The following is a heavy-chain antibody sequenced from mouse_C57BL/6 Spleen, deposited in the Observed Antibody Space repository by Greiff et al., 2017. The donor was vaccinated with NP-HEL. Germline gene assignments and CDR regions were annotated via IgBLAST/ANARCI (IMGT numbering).Heavy chain of an antibody. D-gene: IGHD2-1*01. J-gene: IGHJ2*01. CDR2: INPSTGGT. CDR3: ARWDYGNFHYFDY. CDR1: GYSFTGYY. V-gene: IGHV1-42*01. Sequence: VQLKESGPELVKPGASVKISCKASGYSFTGYYMNWVKQSPEKSLEWIGEINPSTGGTTYNQKFKAKATLTVDKSSSTAYMQLKSLTSEDSAVYYCARWDYGNFHYFDYWGQGTTLTVSS.